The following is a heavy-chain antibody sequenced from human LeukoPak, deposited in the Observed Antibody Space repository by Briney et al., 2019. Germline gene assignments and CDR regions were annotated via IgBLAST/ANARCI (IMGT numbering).Heavy chain of an antibody. V-gene: IGHV1-18*01. D-gene: IGHD3-16*02. CDR3: ARDQYDSVWGSHRPYFDY. CDR1: GYTFSSYG. Sequence: ASVKVSCKASGYTFSSYGISWVRQAPGQGLEWMGWISVYTGNTNYAQKFQGRLIVTTDTSTSTAHMELRSLTSDDTAVYYRARDQYDSVWGSHRPYFDYWGQGTLVTVSS. CDR2: ISVYTGNT. J-gene: IGHJ4*02.